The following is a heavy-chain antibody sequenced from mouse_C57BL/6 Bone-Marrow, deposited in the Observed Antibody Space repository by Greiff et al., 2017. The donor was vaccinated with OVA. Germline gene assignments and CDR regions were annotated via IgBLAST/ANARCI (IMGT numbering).Heavy chain of an antibody. CDR3: DRSGGVTPKRYFDY. CDR2: INPSNGGT. D-gene: IGHD2-1*01. CDR1: GYTFTSYW. J-gene: IGHJ2*01. Sequence: QVQLQQPGPELVKPGASVKLSCKASGYTFTSYWMHWVKQRPGQGLEWIGNINPSNGGTNYNEKFKSKATLTVDKSSSPAYMQLSSLRCEDSAVYYGDRSGGVTPKRYFDYWGQGTTLTVSS. V-gene: IGHV1-53*01.